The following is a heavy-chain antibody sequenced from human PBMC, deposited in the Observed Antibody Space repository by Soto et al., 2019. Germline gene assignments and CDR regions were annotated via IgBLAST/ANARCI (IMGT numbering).Heavy chain of an antibody. V-gene: IGHV4-31*03. CDR3: ARTKCSGGSCYSWYLDY. CDR2: RYYSEST. J-gene: IGHJ4*02. CDR1: GGSITTGGYY. Sequence: PSETLSLTCTVSGGSITTGGYYWSWIRQLPGKGLEWIGHRYYSESTYYNPALKSRVSISLDTSKNQFSLKLSFVTAADTAMYYCARTKCSGGSCYSWYLDYWGQGTLVTVSS. D-gene: IGHD2-15*01.